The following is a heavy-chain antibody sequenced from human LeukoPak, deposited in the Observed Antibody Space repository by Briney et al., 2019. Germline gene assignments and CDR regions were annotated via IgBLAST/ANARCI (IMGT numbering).Heavy chain of an antibody. D-gene: IGHD3-16*01. CDR2: IYYSGSK. J-gene: IGHJ4*02. Sequence: PSETLSLTCTVSGGSISSYYWSWIRQPPGKGLEWIGYIYYSGSKNYNPSLKSRVTISVDTSKNQFSLKLSSVTAADTAVYYCARESLGSPMGPNYFDYWGQGTLVTVSS. CDR3: ARESLGSPMGPNYFDY. V-gene: IGHV4-59*01. CDR1: GGSISSYY.